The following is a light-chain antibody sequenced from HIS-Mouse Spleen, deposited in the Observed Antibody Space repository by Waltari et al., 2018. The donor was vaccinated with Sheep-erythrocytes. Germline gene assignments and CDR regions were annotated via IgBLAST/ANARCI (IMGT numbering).Light chain of an antibody. V-gene: IGLV2-11*01. J-gene: IGLJ3*02. CDR3: CSYAGSSTWV. Sequence: QSALTQPRSVSGSPGQSVTISCTGTSSDVGGYNYGSWYQQHPGKAPKLMIYDVSKRPSGVPDRFSGSKSGNTASLTISGLQAEDEADYYCCSYAGSSTWVFGGGTKLTVL. CDR1: SSDVGGYNY. CDR2: DVS.